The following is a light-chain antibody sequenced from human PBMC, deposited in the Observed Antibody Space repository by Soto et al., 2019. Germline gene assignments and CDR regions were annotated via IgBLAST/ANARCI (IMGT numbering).Light chain of an antibody. J-gene: IGLJ1*01. CDR2: EVN. Sequence: QSVLAEPASLSGSPGQSITISGTRTSSDIGAYDYVSGFQQHQGKAPKLMISEVNNRPSGVSNRFSGSNSGNTAYLTIYGLQVEDEAEYFCYSFTTTRTQDFGPGTKVTVL. CDR1: SSDIGAYDY. CDR3: YSFTTTRTQD. V-gene: IGLV2-14*01.